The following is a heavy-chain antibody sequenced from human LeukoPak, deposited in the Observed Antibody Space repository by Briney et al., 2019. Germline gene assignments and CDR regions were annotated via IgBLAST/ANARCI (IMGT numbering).Heavy chain of an antibody. CDR2: INPNSGGT. Sequence: ASVKVSCKASGYTFTGYYMHWVRQAPGQGLEWMGWINPNSGGTNYAQKFQGRVTMTRDTSISTAYMELSRLRSDDTAVYYCARNSPHCSSTSCYDPYGMDVWDQGTTVTVSS. J-gene: IGHJ6*02. CDR3: ARNSPHCSSTSCYDPYGMDV. D-gene: IGHD2-2*01. V-gene: IGHV1-2*02. CDR1: GYTFTGYY.